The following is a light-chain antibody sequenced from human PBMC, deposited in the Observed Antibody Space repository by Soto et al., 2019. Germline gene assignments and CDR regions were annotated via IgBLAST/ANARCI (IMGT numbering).Light chain of an antibody. CDR2: AES. CDR1: QGIAGS. CDR3: QQYNSAPLT. Sequence: DIQLTQSPSFLSASVGDRVTITCRASQGIAGSLAWYQQKPGKPPKLLIYAESTLQSGVPSRFSGSGSGTRGTLTISSLQPEDFATYYCQQYNSAPLTFGGGTKVEIK. V-gene: IGKV1-9*01. J-gene: IGKJ4*01.